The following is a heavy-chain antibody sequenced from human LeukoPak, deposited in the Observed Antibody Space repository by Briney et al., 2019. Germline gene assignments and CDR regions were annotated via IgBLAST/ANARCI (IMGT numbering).Heavy chain of an antibody. J-gene: IGHJ5*02. D-gene: IGHD4-17*01. CDR1: GDSISSYY. V-gene: IGHV4-59*01. CDR3: AKGGDYGSINWFDP. Sequence: SETLSLTCTVSGDSISSYYWSWIRQPPGKGLEWIGYVYYSGSTNYNPSLNSRVTISIDTSKNQFSLRLSSVTAADTAVYYCAKGGDYGSINWFDPWGQGTLVTVSS. CDR2: VYYSGST.